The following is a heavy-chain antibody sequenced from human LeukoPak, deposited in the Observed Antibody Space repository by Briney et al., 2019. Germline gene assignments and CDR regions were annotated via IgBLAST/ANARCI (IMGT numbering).Heavy chain of an antibody. J-gene: IGHJ6*03. D-gene: IGHD2-15*01. V-gene: IGHV3-30*02. CDR2: IRYDGSNE. CDR1: GFSFSGYG. Sequence: GGSLRLSCAASGFSFSGYGMHWVRQAPGKGLEWVAFIRYDGSNEYYADSVKGRFTISRDKSKNTPSLQMNGLRVEDTAVYYCAKVMPPGRIRFYSYYMDVWGKGTTVTVS. CDR3: AKVMPPGRIRFYSYYMDV.